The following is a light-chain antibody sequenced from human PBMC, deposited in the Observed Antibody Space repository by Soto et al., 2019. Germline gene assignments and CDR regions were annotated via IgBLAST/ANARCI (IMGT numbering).Light chain of an antibody. Sequence: EIVMTQSPATLSVSPGERATLSCRASQSVSSNLAWYQQKPGQAPRLLIYGASTRATGIPARFSCSGSGTEFPLTISSLQSEDFAVYYCQQYNNWPPMYTFGQGTKLEIK. CDR3: QQYNNWPPMYT. CDR1: QSVSSN. J-gene: IGKJ2*01. CDR2: GAS. V-gene: IGKV3-15*01.